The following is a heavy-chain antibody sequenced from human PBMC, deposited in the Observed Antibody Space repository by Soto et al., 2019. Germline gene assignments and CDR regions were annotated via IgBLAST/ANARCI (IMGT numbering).Heavy chain of an antibody. CDR2: IYYSGST. Sequence: QVQLQEWGPGLVKPSQTVSLTCTVSGGSISSGGYYWSGIRQHPGNGLEWIGYIYYSGSTYYNPSLKSRVTISVDTSKNQFSLKLRSVTAADTAVYYCARDSGGPGGTTVTPFDYWGQGTLVTVSS. V-gene: IGHV4-31*03. CDR1: GGSISSGGYY. J-gene: IGHJ4*02. D-gene: IGHD4-17*01. CDR3: ARDSGGPGGTTVTPFDY.